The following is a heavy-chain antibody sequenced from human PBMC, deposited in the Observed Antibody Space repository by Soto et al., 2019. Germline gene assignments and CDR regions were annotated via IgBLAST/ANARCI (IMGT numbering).Heavy chain of an antibody. CDR2: ISAYNGNT. CDR3: ARDYYGMDV. Sequence: QVQLVQSGAAVKKPGASVKVSCKAPGYTFTSYGISWVRQAPGQGLEWMGWISAYNGNTNYAQKLQGRVPMTTDTPTSTAYMELRSLRYDDTAVYYCARDYYGMDVWGQGTTVTVSS. J-gene: IGHJ6*02. V-gene: IGHV1-18*04. CDR1: GYTFTSYG.